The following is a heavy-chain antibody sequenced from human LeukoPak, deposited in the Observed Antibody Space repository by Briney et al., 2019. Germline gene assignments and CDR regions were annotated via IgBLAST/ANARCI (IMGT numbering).Heavy chain of an antibody. D-gene: IGHD2-15*01. J-gene: IGHJ4*02. Sequence: SQTLSLTCTASGGSMSSGGYYWSWIRQHPGKGLEWIGDIYYSGTTYYNPSLKSRLTISVDTSKNQCSLKLSSVTAADTAVYYCARVLASSGSQSYDFWGQGTLVIVSS. CDR3: ARVLASSGSQSYDF. V-gene: IGHV4-31*03. CDR2: IYYSGTT. CDR1: GGSMSSGGYY.